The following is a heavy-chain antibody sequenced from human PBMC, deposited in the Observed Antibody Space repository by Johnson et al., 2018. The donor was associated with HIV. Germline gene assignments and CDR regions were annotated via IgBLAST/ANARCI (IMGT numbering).Heavy chain of an antibody. V-gene: IGHV3-30*04. J-gene: IGHJ3*02. D-gene: IGHD3-22*01. Sequence: VQLVESGGGVVQPGRSLRLSCAASGFTFSSYAMHWVRQAPGKGLAWVAFIRYDGSSTSYADSVTGRFTISRDNAKNSLYLQMNSLRAEDTAVYYCARESDSSGYYSDAFDIWGQGTMVTVSS. CDR3: ARESDSSGYYSDAFDI. CDR1: GFTFSSYA. CDR2: IRYDGSST.